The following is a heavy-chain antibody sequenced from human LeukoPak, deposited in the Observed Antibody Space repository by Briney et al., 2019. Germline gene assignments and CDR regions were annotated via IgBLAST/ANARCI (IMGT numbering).Heavy chain of an antibody. V-gene: IGHV4-59*08. CDR2: IYYTGNT. D-gene: IGHD2-15*01. Sequence: SETLSLTCTVSGGSISNYYWNWIRQPPGKGLEWIGYIYYTGNTYYNPSLKSRVTISVDTSKNQFSLKLSSVTAADTAVYYCARAWGYCSGGSCYYYYYYMDVWGKGTTVTVSS. J-gene: IGHJ6*03. CDR3: ARAWGYCSGGSCYYYYYYMDV. CDR1: GGSISNYY.